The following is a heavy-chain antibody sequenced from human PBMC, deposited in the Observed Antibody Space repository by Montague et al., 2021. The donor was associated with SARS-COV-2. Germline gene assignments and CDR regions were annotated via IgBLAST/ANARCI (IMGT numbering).Heavy chain of an antibody. CDR2: IYYDGSS. CDR3: ARSQWHNWYFDL. Sequence: SETLSLTCTVSGGSINHYWSWIRQPPGTGLEWIGYIYYDGSSNYNPSLRIRVTISMQTSRNQVSLRLSSVTAADTALYYCARSQWHNWYFDLWGRGTLVTVSS. CDR1: GGSINHY. J-gene: IGHJ2*01. V-gene: IGHV4-59*11. D-gene: IGHD2-8*01.